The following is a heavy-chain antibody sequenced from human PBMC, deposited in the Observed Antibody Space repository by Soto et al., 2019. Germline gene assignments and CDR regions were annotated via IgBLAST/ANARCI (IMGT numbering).Heavy chain of an antibody. CDR2: ISYDGSNK. V-gene: IGHV3-30*03. J-gene: IGHJ4*02. D-gene: IGHD6-19*01. CDR3: AKDLLAVAGSSH. CDR1: GFTFSSYG. Sequence: GGSLRLSCAASGFTFSSYGMHWVRQAPGKGLEWVAVISYDGSNKYYADSVKGRFTISRDNSKXXXXXXXXXXXXXDTAVYYCAKDLLAVAGSSHWGQGTLVTVSS.